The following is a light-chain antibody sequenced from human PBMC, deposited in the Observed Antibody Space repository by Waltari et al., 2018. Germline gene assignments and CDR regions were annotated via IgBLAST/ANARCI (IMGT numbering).Light chain of an antibody. V-gene: IGLV2-14*03. CDR1: TSDIGDYYY. CDR3: CSFRGGDSFV. J-gene: IGLJ1*01. CDR2: AVT. Sequence: QSALTQPASVSGSPGQSITISCTGTTSDIGDYYYVSCYQQFPGNAPRLRIYAVTNRPSGVSSRFSGSTSGNTASLTISGLQAEDEGDYYCCSFRGGDSFVFGTGTRVTVV.